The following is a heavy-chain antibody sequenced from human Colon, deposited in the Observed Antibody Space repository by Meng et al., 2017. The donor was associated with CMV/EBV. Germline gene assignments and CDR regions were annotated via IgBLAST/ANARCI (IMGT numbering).Heavy chain of an antibody. J-gene: IGHJ4*02. CDR1: GYTFSSYA. D-gene: IGHD6-19*01. Sequence: SCKASGYTFSSYALHWVRQAPGQGLEWMGWINTGIGNTKYSQKFQGRITITRDASANTAYMELSSLRSEDTAVYYCARAIPVAGTFYYWGQGTLVTVSS. V-gene: IGHV1-3*04. CDR2: INTGIGNT. CDR3: ARAIPVAGTFYY.